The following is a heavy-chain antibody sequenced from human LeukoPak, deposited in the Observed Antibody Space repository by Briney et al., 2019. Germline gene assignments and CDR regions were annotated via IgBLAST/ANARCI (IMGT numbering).Heavy chain of an antibody. Sequence: GASVKVSCQASGYTFTSYGISWVRQAPGQGLEWMGCISAYNGNTNNAQKLQGRVTMNTETSTSTAYMELRSLRSDDTAVYYCARRLAKRMAFAPWGQGTLVTVSS. J-gene: IGHJ5*02. CDR2: ISAYNGNT. CDR3: ARRLAKRMAFAP. V-gene: IGHV1-18*01. CDR1: GYTFTSYG. D-gene: IGHD3-3*02.